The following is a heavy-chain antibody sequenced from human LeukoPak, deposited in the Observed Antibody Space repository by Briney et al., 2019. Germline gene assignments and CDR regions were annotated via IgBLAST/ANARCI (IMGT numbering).Heavy chain of an antibody. CDR1: GFTFSSYA. Sequence: GGSLRLSCAASGFTFSSYAMSWVRQAPGKGLEWVSAISGSRGSTYYADSVKGRFTISRDNSKTTLYLQMNSLRAEDTAVYYCTPNGGSSGWWSFDYWGQGTLVTVSS. CDR3: TPNGGSSGWWSFDY. CDR2: ISGSRGST. V-gene: IGHV3-23*01. J-gene: IGHJ4*02. D-gene: IGHD6-19*01.